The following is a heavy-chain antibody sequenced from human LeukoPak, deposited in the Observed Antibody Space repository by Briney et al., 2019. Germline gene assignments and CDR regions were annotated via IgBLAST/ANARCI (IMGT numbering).Heavy chain of an antibody. J-gene: IGHJ4*02. CDR3: ARGIDFDWLLDPLDY. D-gene: IGHD3-9*01. V-gene: IGHV3-7*01. Sequence: GGSLRLSCAASGFIFSDYWMTWVRQAPGKGLEWVANIKQDGSERKYVDSVKGRFTISRDNAKNSVYLQMNSLRAEDTAVYYCARGIDFDWLLDPLDYWGQGTLVTVSS. CDR1: GFIFSDYW. CDR2: IKQDGSER.